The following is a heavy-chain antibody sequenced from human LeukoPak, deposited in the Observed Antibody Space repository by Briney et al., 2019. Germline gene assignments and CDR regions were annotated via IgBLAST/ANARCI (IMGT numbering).Heavy chain of an antibody. CDR1: GGSISSYY. D-gene: IGHD5-18*01. CDR3: ARDRRGYSYGSYFDY. CDR2: IYTSGST. V-gene: IGHV4-4*07. Sequence: SETLSLTCTVSGGSISSYYWSWIRQPAGKGLEWIGRIYTSGSTNYNPSLKSRVTMSVDTSKNQFSLKLSSVTAADTAVYYCARDRRGYSYGSYFDYWGQGTLVTVSS. J-gene: IGHJ4*02.